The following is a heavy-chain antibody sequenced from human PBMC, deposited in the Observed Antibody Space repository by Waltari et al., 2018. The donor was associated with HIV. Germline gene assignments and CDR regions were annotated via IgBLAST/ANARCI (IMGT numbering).Heavy chain of an antibody. J-gene: IGHJ4*02. CDR3: ARGPNYYDSSGPFYFDY. CDR2: IIPILGIA. D-gene: IGHD3-22*01. Sequence: QVQLVQSGAEVKKPGSSVKVSCKASGGTFSSYTISWVRQAPGQGLEWMGRIIPILGIANYEQKFQGRVTITADKSTSTAYMELSSLRSEDTAVYYCARGPNYYDSSGPFYFDYWGQGTLVTVSS. V-gene: IGHV1-69*02. CDR1: GGTFSSYT.